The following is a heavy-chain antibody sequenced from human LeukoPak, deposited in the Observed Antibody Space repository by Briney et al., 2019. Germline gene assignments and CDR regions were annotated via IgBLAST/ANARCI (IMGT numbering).Heavy chain of an antibody. Sequence: ASVKVSCKASGYTFTSYYMHWVRQAPGQGLEWMGIINPSGGSTSYAQKFQGRVTMTRDTSTSTVYMELSSLRSEDTAVYYCAKAGYIGGVVAATGWAHFDYWGQGTLVPVSP. V-gene: IGHV1-46*01. CDR1: GYTFTSYY. J-gene: IGHJ4*02. CDR2: INPSGGST. CDR3: AKAGYIGGVVAATGWAHFDY. D-gene: IGHD2-15*01.